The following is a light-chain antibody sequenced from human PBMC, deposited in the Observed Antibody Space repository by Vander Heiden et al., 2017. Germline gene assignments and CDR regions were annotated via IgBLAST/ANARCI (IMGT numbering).Light chain of an antibody. V-gene: IGKV1-17*01. CDR1: QDISNS. CDR2: AAS. CDR3: LQHRTDPVI. J-gene: IGKJ4*01. Sequence: DIQAPHPPSSLSASVGDRVIITCRTSQDISNSLGWYQQKPGKAPKRLIYAASNLQTGVPSRFSGSGSGTEFTLTISSLQPEDFATYYCLQHRTDPVIFGGGTKVEIK.